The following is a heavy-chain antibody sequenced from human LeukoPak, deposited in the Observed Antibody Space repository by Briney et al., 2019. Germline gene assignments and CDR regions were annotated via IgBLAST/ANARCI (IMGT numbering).Heavy chain of an antibody. V-gene: IGHV4-59*12. D-gene: IGHD3-9*01. J-gene: IGHJ6*02. CDR2: IYYSGST. CDR1: GGSISSYY. Sequence: SETLSLTCTVSGGSISSYYWSWIRQPPGKGLEWIGYIYYSGSTYYNPSLKSRVTISVDTSKNQFSLKLSSVTAADTAVYYCARDTIDPSYYYYGMDVWGQGTTVTVSS. CDR3: ARDTIDPSYYYYGMDV.